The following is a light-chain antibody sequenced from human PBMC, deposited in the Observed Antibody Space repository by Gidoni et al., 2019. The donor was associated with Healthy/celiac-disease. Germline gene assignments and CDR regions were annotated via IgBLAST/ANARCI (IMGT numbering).Light chain of an antibody. CDR3: QQYGSSRFT. J-gene: IGKJ3*01. Sequence: EIVLTQSPGTLSLSPGERATLSCRASQSVSSSYFAWYQQKPGQAPRLLIYGASSRATGLPDRFSGSGSGTDFTLTISRLEPEDFAVYYCQQYGSSRFTFGPGTKVDIK. CDR2: GAS. V-gene: IGKV3-20*01. CDR1: QSVSSSY.